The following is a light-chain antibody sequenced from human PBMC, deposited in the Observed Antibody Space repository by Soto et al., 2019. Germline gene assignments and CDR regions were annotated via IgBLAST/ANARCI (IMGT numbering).Light chain of an antibody. J-gene: IGLJ1*01. CDR2: EVS. V-gene: IGLV2-14*01. Sequence: QSALAQPSSVSGSPGQSITISCTGTSTDVGGYNYVSWYQHHPGKGPKLIIYEVSNRPSGVSDRFSGSKSGNKASLIISNLEAEDASDYYCGSYTSKDTKFVFGNGTKLTV. CDR3: GSYTSKDTKFV. CDR1: STDVGGYNY.